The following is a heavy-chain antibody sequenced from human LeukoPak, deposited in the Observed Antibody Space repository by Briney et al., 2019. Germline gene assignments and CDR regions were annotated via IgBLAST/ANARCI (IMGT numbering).Heavy chain of an antibody. D-gene: IGHD3-3*01. Sequence: GGSLRLSCAAPGFTFSSYGMSWVRQAPGKGLEWVSSISSSSSYIYYADSVKGRFTISRDNAKNSLYLQMNSLRAEDTAVYYCARDRSFLRFLEWLLPSMDVWGKGTTVTVSS. CDR3: ARDRSFLRFLEWLLPSMDV. J-gene: IGHJ6*03. V-gene: IGHV3-21*01. CDR2: ISSSSSYI. CDR1: GFTFSSYG.